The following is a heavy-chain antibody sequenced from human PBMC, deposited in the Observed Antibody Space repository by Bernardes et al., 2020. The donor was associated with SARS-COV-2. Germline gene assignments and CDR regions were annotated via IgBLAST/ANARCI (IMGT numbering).Heavy chain of an antibody. CDR3: ARRHFSICSGGSCYSEYYFDY. J-gene: IGHJ4*02. CDR2: IYYSGST. D-gene: IGHD2-15*01. Sequence: SETLSLTCTVSGGSISSSSYYWGWIRQPPGKGLEWIGSIYYSGSTYYNPSLKSRVTISVDTSKNQFSLKLSSVTAADTAVYYCARRHFSICSGGSCYSEYYFDYWGQGTLVTVSS. V-gene: IGHV4-39*01. CDR1: GGSISSSSYY.